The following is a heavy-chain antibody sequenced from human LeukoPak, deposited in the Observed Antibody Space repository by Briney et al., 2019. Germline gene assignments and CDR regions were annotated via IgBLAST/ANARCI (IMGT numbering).Heavy chain of an antibody. J-gene: IGHJ4*02. Sequence: ASVKVSCKVSGYTLTELSMHWVRQAPGKGLEWMGGFDPEDGETIYAQKFQGRVTMTEDTSTDTAYMELSSLRSDDTAVYYCARDAAEYDFWSGYYTGILGYWGQGTLVTVSS. V-gene: IGHV1-24*01. D-gene: IGHD3-3*01. CDR1: GYTLTELS. CDR3: ARDAAEYDFWSGYYTGILGY. CDR2: FDPEDGET.